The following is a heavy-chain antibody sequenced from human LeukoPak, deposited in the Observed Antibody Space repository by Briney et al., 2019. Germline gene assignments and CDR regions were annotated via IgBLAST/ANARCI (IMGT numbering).Heavy chain of an antibody. D-gene: IGHD6-13*01. CDR1: GFTFSRYD. J-gene: IGHJ3*01. Sequence: GGSLRLSCAASGFTFSRYDMHWVRQAAGKGLEWVSSFGTAGDSYCPGSVKGRFTISREDAKNSLYLQMNSLRAGDTAVYYCARGGAAAGHALDLWGQGTMVTVSS. V-gene: IGHV3-13*01. CDR3: ARGGAAAGHALDL. CDR2: FGTAGDS.